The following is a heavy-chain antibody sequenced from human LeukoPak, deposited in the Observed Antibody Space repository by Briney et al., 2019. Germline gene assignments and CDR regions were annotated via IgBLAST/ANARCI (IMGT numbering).Heavy chain of an antibody. J-gene: IGHJ4*02. CDR2: IYDSGST. CDR3: ARTSSSWL. V-gene: IGHV4-59*01. CDR1: GASINSYY. D-gene: IGHD6-13*01. Sequence: SETLSLTCTVSGASINSYYWSWIRQPPGKGLEWIGCIYDSGSTDYNPSLKSRATISVDTSKNQFSLKLTSVTAADTAMYYCARTSSSWLWGQGTLVTVSS.